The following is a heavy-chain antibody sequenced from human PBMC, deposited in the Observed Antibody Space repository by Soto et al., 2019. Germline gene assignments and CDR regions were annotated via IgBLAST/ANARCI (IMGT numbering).Heavy chain of an antibody. CDR1: GYSFTTYN. V-gene: IGHV1-46*01. CDR3: ARGSRISLVRGASTFDY. D-gene: IGHD3-10*01. CDR2: INPSGGIT. Sequence: QVQLMQSGAEVKNPGASVHISCKASGYSFTTYNIHWVRQAPGQGLEWMGIINPSGGITNYPQKFQGRVTVTRDTSTSTVYMEVSSLSFDDTAVYYCARGSRISLVRGASTFDYWGQGTLVTVSS. J-gene: IGHJ4*02.